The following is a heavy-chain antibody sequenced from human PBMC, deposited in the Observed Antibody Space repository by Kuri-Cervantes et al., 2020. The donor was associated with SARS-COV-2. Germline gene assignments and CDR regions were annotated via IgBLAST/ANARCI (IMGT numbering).Heavy chain of an antibody. CDR1: GFTFSSYA. D-gene: IGHD2-2*02. Sequence: GGSLRLSCAASGFTFSSYAMSWVRQAPGKGLEWVSAISGSGGSTYYADSVKGRFTISRDNSKNTLYLQMNSLRAEDTAVYYCARGYCSSTSCYTSGDGAFDIWGQGTVVTVSS. J-gene: IGHJ3*02. CDR2: ISGSGGST. CDR3: ARGYCSSTSCYTSGDGAFDI. V-gene: IGHV3-23*01.